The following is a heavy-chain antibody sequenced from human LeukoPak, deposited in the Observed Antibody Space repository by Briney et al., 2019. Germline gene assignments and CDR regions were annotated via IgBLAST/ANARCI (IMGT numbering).Heavy chain of an antibody. D-gene: IGHD6-19*01. CDR1: GGSFSGYY. J-gene: IGHJ4*02. CDR3: ARGGRSSDWYVGY. V-gene: IGHV4-34*01. CDR2: INHSGST. Sequence: SETLSLTCAVYGGSFSGYYWSWIRQPPGKGLEWIGEINHSGSTNYNPSLKSRVTISVDTSKNQFSLKLSSVTGADTAVYYCARGGRSSDWYVGYWGQGTLVTVSS.